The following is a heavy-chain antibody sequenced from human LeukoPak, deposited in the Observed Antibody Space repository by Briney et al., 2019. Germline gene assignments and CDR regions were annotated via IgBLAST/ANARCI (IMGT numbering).Heavy chain of an antibody. CDR3: ARCRLTTGADNWFDP. D-gene: IGHD4-17*01. V-gene: IGHV3-30*04. J-gene: IGHJ5*02. CDR2: ISYDGSNK. Sequence: GGSLRLSCAASGFTFSNYDIHWVRQAPGKGLEWVEVISYDGSNKFYADSVKGRFTISRDNSKNTLYLQMNSLRPEDTAVYYCARCRLTTGADNWFDPWGQGTLVTVSS. CDR1: GFTFSNYD.